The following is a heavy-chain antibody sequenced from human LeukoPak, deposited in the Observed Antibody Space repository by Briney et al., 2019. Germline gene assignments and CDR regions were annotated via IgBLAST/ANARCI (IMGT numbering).Heavy chain of an antibody. CDR2: ISYDGSNK. J-gene: IGHJ4*02. V-gene: IGHV3-30*03. CDR1: GFTFSSYG. D-gene: IGHD2-2*01. Sequence: GGSLRLSCAAPGFTFSSYGMHWVRQAPRKGLEWVAVISYDGSNKYYADSVKGRFTISRDNSKSSLYLQMNSLNTDDTALYYCAELIVPRDVVVPADLLDYWGQGTLVTVSS. CDR3: AELIVPRDVVVPADLLDY.